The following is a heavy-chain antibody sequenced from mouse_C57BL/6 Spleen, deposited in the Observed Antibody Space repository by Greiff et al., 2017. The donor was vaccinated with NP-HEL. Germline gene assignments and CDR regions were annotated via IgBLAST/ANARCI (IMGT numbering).Heavy chain of an antibody. CDR1: GYAFTNYL. CDR3: ARDSYAMDY. V-gene: IGHV1-54*01. Sequence: VHLVESGAELVRPGTSVKVSCKASGYAFTNYLIEWVKQRPGQGLEWIGVINPGSGGTNYNEKFKGKATLTADKSSSTAYMQLSSLTSEDSAVYFCARDSYAMDYWGQGTSVTVSS. J-gene: IGHJ4*01. CDR2: INPGSGGT.